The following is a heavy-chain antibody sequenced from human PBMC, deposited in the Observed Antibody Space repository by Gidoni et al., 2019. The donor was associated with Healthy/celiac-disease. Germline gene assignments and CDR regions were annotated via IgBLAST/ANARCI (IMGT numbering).Heavy chain of an antibody. CDR2: IWYDGSNK. J-gene: IGHJ6*02. CDR3: ARDLFDFWSGYHLYYYGMDV. D-gene: IGHD3-3*01. CDR1: GFTFRSYG. V-gene: IGHV3-33*01. Sequence: QVQLVESGGGVVQPGRSLRLSCAASGFTFRSYGLHGVRQAPGKGLEWVAVIWYDGSNKYYADSVKGRFTISRDNSKNTLYLQMNSLRAEDTAVYYCARDLFDFWSGYHLYYYGMDVWGQGTTVTVSS.